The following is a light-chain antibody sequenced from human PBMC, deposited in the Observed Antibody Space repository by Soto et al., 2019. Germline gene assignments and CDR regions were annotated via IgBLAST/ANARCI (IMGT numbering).Light chain of an antibody. J-gene: IGLJ2*01. CDR1: SSDVGGYKY. Sequence: QSALTQPRSVSGSPGQSVTISCTGTSSDVGGYKYVSWYQQHPGKVPNLIIYDVSERPSGVPDRFSGSKSGNTASLSISGLQAEDEADYYCCSYAGSYTVLFGGGTKSPS. V-gene: IGLV2-11*01. CDR3: CSYAGSYTVL. CDR2: DVS.